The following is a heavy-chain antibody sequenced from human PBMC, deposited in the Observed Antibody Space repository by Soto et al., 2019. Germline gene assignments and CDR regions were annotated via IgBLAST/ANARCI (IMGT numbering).Heavy chain of an antibody. CDR2: IAVGSGYT. CDR3: AADATAWQQMVPSDY. Sequence: GASVKFSCKASGCTFSTYAINWVRQAPGQRLEWIGWIAVGSGYTNYAQRFQDRVTLTRDMSTATTYMELSRLTSEDTAIYYCAADATAWQQMVPSDYWGQGTLVTVPQ. J-gene: IGHJ4*02. CDR1: GCTFSTYA. V-gene: IGHV1-58*02. D-gene: IGHD2-8*01.